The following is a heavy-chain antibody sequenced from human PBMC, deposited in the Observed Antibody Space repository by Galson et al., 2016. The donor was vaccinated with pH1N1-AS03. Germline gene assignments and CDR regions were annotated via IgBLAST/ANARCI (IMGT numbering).Heavy chain of an antibody. D-gene: IGHD3-3*01. V-gene: IGHV3-7*03. CDR2: IKQDGSEK. CDR3: AKGKDFWSGYPDDPFDI. Sequence: SLRLSCAASGFTFSGYWMTWVRQVPGKGLQWVANIKQDGSEKYYVDSVKGRFTISRDNAKKSLYLQINSLRAEDTAVYYCAKGKDFWSGYPDDPFDIWGQGTMVTVSS. CDR1: GFTFSGYW. J-gene: IGHJ3*02.